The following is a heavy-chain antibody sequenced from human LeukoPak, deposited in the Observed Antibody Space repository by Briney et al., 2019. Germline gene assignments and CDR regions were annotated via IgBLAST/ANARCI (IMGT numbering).Heavy chain of an antibody. V-gene: IGHV4-61*01. Sequence: SETLSLTCTVSGGSISSGNYHWIWIRQPPGKGLEWIGYIYYSGRTSYNPSLKSRVTISVDTSKNQFSLRLRSVTAADTAVYYCARATGYMIEDYFDYWGQGTLVTVSS. D-gene: IGHD3-22*01. CDR2: IYYSGRT. CDR1: GGSISSGNYH. J-gene: IGHJ4*02. CDR3: ARATGYMIEDYFDY.